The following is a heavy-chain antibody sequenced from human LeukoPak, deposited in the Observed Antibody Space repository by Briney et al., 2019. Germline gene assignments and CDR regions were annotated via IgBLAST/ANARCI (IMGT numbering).Heavy chain of an antibody. D-gene: IGHD3-9*01. CDR3: ARGHVLRYFDWLNNGVFEY. CDR2: INPSGGST. V-gene: IGHV1-46*01. CDR1: GYTFTSYY. Sequence: GASVKVSCKAPGYTFTSYYMHWVRQAPGQGLEWMGIINPSGGSTSYAQKFQGRVTMTRDTSTSTVYMELSSLRSEDTAVYYCARGHVLRYFDWLNNGVFEYWGQGTLVTVSS. J-gene: IGHJ4*02.